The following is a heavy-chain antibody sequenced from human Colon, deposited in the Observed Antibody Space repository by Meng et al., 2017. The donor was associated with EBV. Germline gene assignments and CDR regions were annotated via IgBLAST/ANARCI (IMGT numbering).Heavy chain of an antibody. D-gene: IGHD3-22*01. J-gene: IGHJ2*01. CDR1: GYTFINDA. V-gene: IGHV7-4-1*02. Sequence: QVEVVQVGSELKKAGASVTVSSKASGYTFINDAINWVRQAPGQGLEWMGWINTHTGNPTYGQGFTGRFVLSSDTSVSTANLQISSLKAEDTAVYYCARGGPHPDSSGFHWYFDLWGRGTLVTVSS. CDR3: ARGGPHPDSSGFHWYFDL. CDR2: INTHTGNP.